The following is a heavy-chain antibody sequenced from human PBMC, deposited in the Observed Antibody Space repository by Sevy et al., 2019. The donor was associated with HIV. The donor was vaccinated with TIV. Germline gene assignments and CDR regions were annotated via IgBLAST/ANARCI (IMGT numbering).Heavy chain of an antibody. CDR2: ISWNSGTI. J-gene: IGHJ4*02. Sequence: GGSLRLSCAASGFTFDDYVMHWVRQAPGRGLEWVSGISWNSGTIKYADSVKGRFTISRDNAKNSLYLQMNSLRTEDMALYYCAKVMVRGVIIYYFDYWGQGTLVTVSS. CDR3: AKVMVRGVIIYYFDY. D-gene: IGHD3-10*01. CDR1: GFTFDDYV. V-gene: IGHV3-9*03.